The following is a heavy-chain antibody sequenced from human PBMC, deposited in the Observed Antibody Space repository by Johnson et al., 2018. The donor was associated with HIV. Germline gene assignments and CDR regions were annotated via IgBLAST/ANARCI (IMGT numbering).Heavy chain of an antibody. J-gene: IGHJ3*02. D-gene: IGHD3-10*01. CDR3: ARAPRFGRVRGSAFDI. Sequence: VQLVESGGGLVQSGGSLRLSCAASGFTFSSYDMHWVRQATGKGLEWVSAIGTAGDTYYPGSVKGRFTISRDNSKNTLYLQMNSLRAGDTAVYYCARAPRFGRVRGSAFDIWGQGTMVTVSS. CDR2: IGTAGDT. V-gene: IGHV3-13*01. CDR1: GFTFSSYD.